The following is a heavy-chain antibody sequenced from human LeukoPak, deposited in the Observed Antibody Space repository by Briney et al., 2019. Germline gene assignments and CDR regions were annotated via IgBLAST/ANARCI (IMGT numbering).Heavy chain of an antibody. V-gene: IGHV3-48*03. CDR1: GFTFSNYE. J-gene: IGHJ6*04. Sequence: PGGSLRLSCAASGFTFSNYEMNWLRQAPGKGLEWVSYINSGGSIIYYTDSVKGRFTISRDDAKNSLYLQMNSLRAEDTAVYYCAELGITMIGGVWGKGTTVTISS. CDR2: INSGGSII. CDR3: AELGITMIGGV. D-gene: IGHD3-10*02.